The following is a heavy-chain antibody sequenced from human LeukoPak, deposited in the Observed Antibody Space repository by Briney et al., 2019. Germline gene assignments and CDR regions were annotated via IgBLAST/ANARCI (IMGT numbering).Heavy chain of an antibody. CDR2: IYYIGST. CDR1: GGSIISSSYY. Sequence: SETLSLTCTVSGGSIISSSYYWGWIRQPPGKGLEWIGSIYYIGSTSYNPSLKSRVAISVDTSKNQFSLKLSSVTAADTAVYYCARGGADYYDSSGYSPLCDYWGQGTLVTVSS. D-gene: IGHD3-22*01. V-gene: IGHV4-39*07. CDR3: ARGGADYYDSSGYSPLCDY. J-gene: IGHJ4*02.